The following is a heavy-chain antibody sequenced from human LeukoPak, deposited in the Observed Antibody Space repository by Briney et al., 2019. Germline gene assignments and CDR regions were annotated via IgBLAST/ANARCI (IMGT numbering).Heavy chain of an antibody. V-gene: IGHV5-51*01. Sequence: GESLKISCKGSGYSFTSYWIGWVRQMPGKGLEWMGIIYPGDSDTRYSPSFQGQVTISADKSISTAYLQWSSLKASDTAMYYCAISYGSGSYYQYPTDYWGQGTLVTVSS. J-gene: IGHJ4*02. CDR1: GYSFTSYW. CDR2: IYPGDSDT. D-gene: IGHD3-10*01. CDR3: AISYGSGSYYQYPTDY.